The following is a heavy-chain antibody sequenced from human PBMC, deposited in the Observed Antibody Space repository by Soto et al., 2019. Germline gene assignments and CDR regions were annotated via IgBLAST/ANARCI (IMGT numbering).Heavy chain of an antibody. CDR3: AHRRDDILTGHFYGMDV. CDR2: IYWNDDK. Sequence: QITLKESGLTLVKPTQTLTLTCTFSGFSLSTSGVGVGWIRQPPGKALEGLALIYWNDDKRYSPSLKSRLTIHTDTTKNQVVLTMTNMDPVDTATSYCAHRRDDILTGHFYGMDVWGQGTTVTVSS. D-gene: IGHD3-9*01. J-gene: IGHJ6*02. CDR1: GFSLSTSGVG. V-gene: IGHV2-5*01.